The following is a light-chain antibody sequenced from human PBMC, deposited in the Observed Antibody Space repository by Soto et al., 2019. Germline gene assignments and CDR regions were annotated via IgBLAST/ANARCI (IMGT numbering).Light chain of an antibody. CDR1: QDISDY. CDR2: AAS. J-gene: IGKJ1*01. CDR3: QQYNNYPRT. V-gene: IGKV1-9*01. Sequence: DIQLTQSPSFLSASVGDRVTITCRASQDISDYLAWYQQRPGKAPKLLIYAASTLQSGVPSRFSGSGSGTEFTLAISSLQPDDFATYYCQQYNNYPRTFGQGTKVDIK.